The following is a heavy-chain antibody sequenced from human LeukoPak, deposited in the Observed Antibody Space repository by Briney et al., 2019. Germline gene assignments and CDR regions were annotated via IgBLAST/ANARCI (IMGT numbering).Heavy chain of an antibody. V-gene: IGHV3-15*01. CDR2: IQSKTDGGTT. CDR3: ATLIVRGVINI. D-gene: IGHD3-10*01. CDR1: GFTFSNTW. Sequence: PGGSLRLPCAASGFTFSNTWMNWVRQAPGKGLEWVGRIQSKTDGGTTEYAAPVKGRFTISRDDSKTTLYLRMNSLKTEDTAVYYCATLIVRGVINIWGQGTLVTVSS. J-gene: IGHJ4*02.